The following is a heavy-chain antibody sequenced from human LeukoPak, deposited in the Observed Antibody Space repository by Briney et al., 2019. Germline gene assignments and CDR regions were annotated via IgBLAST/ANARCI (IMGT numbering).Heavy chain of an antibody. Sequence: GGSLRLSCAASGFTFSSYGMHWVRQAPGKGLEWVAVISYDGSNKYYADSVKGRFTISRDNSKNTLYLQMNSLRAEDTAVYYCAKSPSSSWYGSFDYWGQGTLVTVSS. CDR1: GFTFSSYG. V-gene: IGHV3-30*18. D-gene: IGHD6-13*01. J-gene: IGHJ4*02. CDR3: AKSPSSSWYGSFDY. CDR2: ISYDGSNK.